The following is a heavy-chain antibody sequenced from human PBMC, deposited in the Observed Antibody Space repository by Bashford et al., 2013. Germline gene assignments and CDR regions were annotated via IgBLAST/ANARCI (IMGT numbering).Heavy chain of an antibody. CDR3: ARARFCSNGNCYIDY. CDR1: GFTLSDYW. V-gene: IGHV3-7*01. D-gene: IGHD2-8*01. J-gene: IGHJ4*02. Sequence: GSLRLSCAASGFTLSDYWMTWVRQAPGKGLEWVANIKYDEIEKYYVDSVKGRFSISRDNAKKSLYLQMNSLRAEDTAVYYCARARFCSNGNCYIDYWGQGTLVTVSS. CDR2: IKYDEIEK.